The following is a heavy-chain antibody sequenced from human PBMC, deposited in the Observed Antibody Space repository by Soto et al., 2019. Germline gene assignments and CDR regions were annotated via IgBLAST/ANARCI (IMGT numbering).Heavy chain of an antibody. J-gene: IGHJ6*01. CDR2: ISDSSDYI. CDR3: ANQEEAGTFSDYYGMYG. Sequence: PGGSLRLSCAASGFTFSSYSMNWVRQAPGKGLEWVSSISDSSDYIYYADSVKGRFTISRDNAKNSLYLQMNSLRAEDTAVYYCANQEEAGTFSDYYGMYGWGEGTTVTV. CDR1: GFTFSSYS. V-gene: IGHV3-21*01. D-gene: IGHD6-13*01.